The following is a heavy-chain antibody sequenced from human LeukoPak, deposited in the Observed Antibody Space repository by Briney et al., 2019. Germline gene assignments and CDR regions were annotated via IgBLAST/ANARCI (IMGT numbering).Heavy chain of an antibody. Sequence: GGSLTLSCEASGFTFSGNWMSWVRQAPGKGLEWVTSIKPDGSQKWYVDSVKGRFTISRDNTKSSPYLQMNSLGAEDTAIYYCAKLLGTSTSYDSWGQGTRVTVSS. J-gene: IGHJ4*02. V-gene: IGHV3-7*01. CDR1: GFTFSGNW. D-gene: IGHD2/OR15-2a*01. CDR3: AKLLGTSTSYDS. CDR2: IKPDGSQK.